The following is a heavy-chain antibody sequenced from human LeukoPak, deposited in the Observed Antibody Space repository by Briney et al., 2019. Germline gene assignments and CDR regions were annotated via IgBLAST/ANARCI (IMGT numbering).Heavy chain of an antibody. CDR2: IYHSGTT. CDR3: ARVYVVVVAATPTYYFDY. CDR1: GDSISSSNW. D-gene: IGHD2-15*01. J-gene: IGHJ4*02. Sequence: SGTLSLTCAVAGDSISSSNWWIWLRQSPGKGLEWIGEIYHSGTTNYNSSLKSRVTISVDKSKDQFSLRLTSVTAADTAVYYCARVYVVVVAATPTYYFDYWGQGTLVTVSS. V-gene: IGHV4-4*02.